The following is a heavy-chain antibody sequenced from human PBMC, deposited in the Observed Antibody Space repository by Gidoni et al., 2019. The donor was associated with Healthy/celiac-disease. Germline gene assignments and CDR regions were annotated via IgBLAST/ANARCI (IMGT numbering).Heavy chain of an antibody. Sequence: QVQLQGSGPRLAMPSPPLSLACPVSGGSISSYYWSWIRQPPGKGLEWIGYIYYSGSTNYNPSLKSRVTISVDTSKNQFSLKLSSVTAADTAVYYCARDVRTDAFDIWGQGTMVTVSS. J-gene: IGHJ3*02. CDR1: GGSISSYY. V-gene: IGHV4-59*01. D-gene: IGHD1-1*01. CDR3: ARDVRTDAFDI. CDR2: IYYSGST.